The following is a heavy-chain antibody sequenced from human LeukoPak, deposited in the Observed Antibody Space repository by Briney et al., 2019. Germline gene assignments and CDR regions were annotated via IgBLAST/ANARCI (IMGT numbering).Heavy chain of an antibody. D-gene: IGHD4-23*01. CDR3: ARDFSYGGNYYFDY. CDR2: IYYSGST. Sequence: PSETLSLPCTVSGGSISSYYWSWIRQPPGKGLEWIGYIYYSGSTNYNPSLKSRVTISVDTSKNQFSLKLSSVTAADTAVYYCARDFSYGGNYYFDYWGQGTLVTVSS. J-gene: IGHJ4*02. V-gene: IGHV4-59*01. CDR1: GGSISSYY.